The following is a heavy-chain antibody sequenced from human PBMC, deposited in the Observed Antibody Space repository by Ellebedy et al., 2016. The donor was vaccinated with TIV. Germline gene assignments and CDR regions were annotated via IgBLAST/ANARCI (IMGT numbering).Heavy chain of an antibody. Sequence: PGGSLRLSCEGSGFTFRQFTMHWVRQAPGKGLEWLADISYDGTRHNYADSMRGRFTISRDNFKNTVYLQTDSLRIEDTAVYYCARSLGALMGAFDYWGHGTLVSVSS. CDR1: GFTFRQFT. CDR2: ISYDGTRH. D-gene: IGHD3-16*01. V-gene: IGHV3-30*04. CDR3: ARSLGALMGAFDY. J-gene: IGHJ4*01.